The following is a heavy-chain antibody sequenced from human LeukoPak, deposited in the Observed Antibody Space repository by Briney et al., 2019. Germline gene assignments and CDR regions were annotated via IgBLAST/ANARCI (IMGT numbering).Heavy chain of an antibody. CDR2: INPNSGGT. CDR1: GYTFTGYY. V-gene: IGHV1-2*02. Sequence: ASVKVSCKASGYTFTGYYMHWVRQAPGQGLEWMGWINPNSGGTNYAQKFQGRVTMTRDTSISTAYMELSRLRSDDTAVYYCARDYAGYCTNGVCYNPHWFDPWGQGTLVTVSS. D-gene: IGHD2-8*01. J-gene: IGHJ5*02. CDR3: ARDYAGYCTNGVCYNPHWFDP.